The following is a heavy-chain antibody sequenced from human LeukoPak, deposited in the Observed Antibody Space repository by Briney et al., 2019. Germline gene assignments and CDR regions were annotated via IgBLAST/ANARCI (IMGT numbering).Heavy chain of an antibody. D-gene: IGHD3-16*02. J-gene: IGHJ5*02. CDR3: AREKDVWGSYRYRWFDP. CDR2: IYYSGST. V-gene: IGHV4-59*01. CDR1: GGSFSGYY. Sequence: SETLSLTCAVYGGSFSGYYWSWIRQPPGKGLEWIGYIYYSGSTNYNPSLKSRVTISVDTSKNQFSLKLSSVTAADTAVYYCAREKDVWGSYRYRWFDPWGQGTLVTVSS.